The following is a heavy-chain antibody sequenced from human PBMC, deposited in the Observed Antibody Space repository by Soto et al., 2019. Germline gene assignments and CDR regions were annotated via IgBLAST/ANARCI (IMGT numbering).Heavy chain of an antibody. V-gene: IGHV2-5*02. CDR1: GFSLSTSGVG. Sequence: QITLKESGPTLVKPTQTLTLTCTFSGFSLSTSGVGVGWIRQPPGKALEWLALIYWDDDKRYSPSLKSRLTLPKDTSKNQVGRTMDQMGPVDTATYYCAHSPGFCGGDWYSNYYLDYWGQGTLVTVSS. CDR3: AHSPGFCGGDWYSNYYLDY. D-gene: IGHD2-21*02. CDR2: IYWDDDK. J-gene: IGHJ4*02.